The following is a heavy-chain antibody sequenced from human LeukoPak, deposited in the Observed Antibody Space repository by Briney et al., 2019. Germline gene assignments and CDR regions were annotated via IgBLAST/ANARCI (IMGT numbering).Heavy chain of an antibody. CDR3: ARALYDFWSGYYIANYMDV. CDR1: GFTFSNYW. J-gene: IGHJ6*03. D-gene: IGHD3-3*01. V-gene: IGHV3-74*01. Sequence: PGGSLRLSCTASGFTFSNYWMHWVRQAPGKGLVWVSRINTDGSSTSYADSVKARLTISRDNAKNTLFLQMNSLRAEDTAVYYCARALYDFWSGYYIANYMDVWGKGTPVTVSS. CDR2: INTDGSST.